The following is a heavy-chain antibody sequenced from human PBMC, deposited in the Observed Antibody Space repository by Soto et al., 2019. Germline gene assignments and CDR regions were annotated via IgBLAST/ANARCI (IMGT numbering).Heavy chain of an antibody. CDR2: VYYNGST. CDR1: CGPIAPFY. V-gene: IGHV4-59*12. CDR3: ARARGRGQWRDFYFDF. Sequence: SETLSLTCTGSCGPIAPFYWTWIRQSPGKGLESIGYVYYNGSTNYNPALKGRVTISLDTSKSQFSLRLSSVTAADTAVYYCARARGRGQWRDFYFDFWGQGSLVTVSS. D-gene: IGHD6-19*01. J-gene: IGHJ4*02.